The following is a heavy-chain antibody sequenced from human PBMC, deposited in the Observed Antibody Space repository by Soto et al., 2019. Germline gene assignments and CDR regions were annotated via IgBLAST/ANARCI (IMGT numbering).Heavy chain of an antibody. CDR1: GFTFSRYG. CDR3: VREESDNDGNWFDS. CDR2: IFYDGSRK. V-gene: IGHV3-33*01. D-gene: IGHD5-12*01. J-gene: IGHJ5*01. Sequence: QVQLEESGGGVVQPGRSLKLSCAASGFTFSRYGMHWVRQAPGKGLEWLAVIFYDGSRKEYAASLKGRFTISRDNSKNTLYLQMNSLRDEDTAVYYCVREESDNDGNWFDSWGQGTLVTVSS.